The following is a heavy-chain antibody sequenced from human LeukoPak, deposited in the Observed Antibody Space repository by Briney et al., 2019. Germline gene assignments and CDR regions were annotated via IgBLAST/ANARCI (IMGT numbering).Heavy chain of an antibody. CDR2: IKQDGSEK. CDR1: GFTFSSSW. CDR3: ARDDRYTSWN. V-gene: IGHV3-7*05. D-gene: IGHD5-18*01. Sequence: PGGSLRLSCAASGFTFSSSWMSWVRQAPGKGLEWVANIKQDGSEKYYVDSVKGRFTISRDNAKNSLYLQMNSLRAEDTAVYYCARDDRYTSWNWGQGTLVTVSS. J-gene: IGHJ4*02.